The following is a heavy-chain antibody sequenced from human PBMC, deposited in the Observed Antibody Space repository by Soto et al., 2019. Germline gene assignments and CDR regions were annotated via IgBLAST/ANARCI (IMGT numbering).Heavy chain of an antibody. CDR1: GGSVSSGSYY. CDR2: IYYSGST. V-gene: IGHV4-61*01. D-gene: IGHD2-21*01. CDR3: ARDRSSISDNYYYYGMDV. Sequence: SETLSLTCTVSGGSVSSGSYYWSWIRQPPGKGLEWIGYIYYSGSTNYNPSLKSRVNISVDTSKNKFSLKLSSVTAADTALFYCARDRSSISDNYYYYGMDVWGQGTTVTVSS. J-gene: IGHJ6*02.